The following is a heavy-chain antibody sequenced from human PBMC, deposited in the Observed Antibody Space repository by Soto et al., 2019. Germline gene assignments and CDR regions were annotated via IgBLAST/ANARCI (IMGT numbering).Heavy chain of an antibody. Sequence: QVQLQESGPGLVKPSETLSLTCTVSGGSISSYYWNWIRQPPGKGLEWIGYIYYSGSTNYNPSLKSRVTISVDTSKNQFSLKVSSVTAADTAVYYCASFYARRYSSSWSFDYWGQGTLVTVSS. J-gene: IGHJ4*02. V-gene: IGHV4-59*01. D-gene: IGHD6-13*01. CDR3: ASFYARRYSSSWSFDY. CDR2: IYYSGST. CDR1: GGSISSYY.